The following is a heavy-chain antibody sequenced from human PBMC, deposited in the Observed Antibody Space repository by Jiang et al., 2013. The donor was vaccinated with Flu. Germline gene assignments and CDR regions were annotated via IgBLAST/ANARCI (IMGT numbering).Heavy chain of an antibody. Sequence: GPGLVKPSETLSLSCTVSGASISSSTYYWGWIRQPPGKGLEWIGSVYYSGSTYYNSPLKSRVTISIDTSKNQFSLKLSSVTAADTAVYYCARDPKFDYFDYWGQGTLVTVSS. J-gene: IGHJ4*02. CDR1: GASISSSTYY. CDR3: ARDPKFDYFDY. CDR2: VYYSGST. V-gene: IGHV4-39*07.